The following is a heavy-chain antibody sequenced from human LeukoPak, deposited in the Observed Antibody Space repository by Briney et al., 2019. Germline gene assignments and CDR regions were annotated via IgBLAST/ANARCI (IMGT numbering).Heavy chain of an antibody. D-gene: IGHD4-17*01. J-gene: IGHJ4*02. Sequence: GRSLRLSCAASGSIFSNYGMHWVRQAPGKGLEWVAIISYDGSYKYYTDSVKGRVTISRDNSKDTLYLEMNSLTAEDTAVYFCARDPGYGQYMDCWGQGTLVTVSS. CDR2: ISYDGSYK. CDR1: GSIFSNYG. V-gene: IGHV3-30*03. CDR3: ARDPGYGQYMDC.